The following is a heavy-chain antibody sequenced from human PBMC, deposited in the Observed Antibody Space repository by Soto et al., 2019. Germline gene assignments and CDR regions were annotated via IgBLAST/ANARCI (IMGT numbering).Heavy chain of an antibody. D-gene: IGHD6-13*01. J-gene: IGHJ4*02. Sequence: SETLSLTCTVSGDSISSSTYYWGWIRQFPGKGLEWIGSVYYSGSTYYNPSLQSRVTISVDTSKNQFSLKLSSVTAADPAVYYCARRGGYSSWYAFDYWGQGTLVTVS. CDR1: GDSISSSTYY. CDR3: ARRGGYSSWYAFDY. CDR2: VYYSGST. V-gene: IGHV4-39*01.